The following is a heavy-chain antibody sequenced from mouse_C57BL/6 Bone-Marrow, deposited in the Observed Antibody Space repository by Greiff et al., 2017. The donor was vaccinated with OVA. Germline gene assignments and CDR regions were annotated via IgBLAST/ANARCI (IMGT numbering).Heavy chain of an antibody. CDR3: ARPYSNYYYAMGY. CDR1: GYAFSSSW. D-gene: IGHD2-5*01. Sequence: VQLQQSGPELVKPGASVKISCKASGYAFSSSWMNWVKQRPGKGLEWIGRIYPGDGDTNYNGKFKGKATLTADKSSSTAYMQLSSLTSEDSAVYFCARPYSNYYYAMGYWGQGTSVTVSS. J-gene: IGHJ4*01. V-gene: IGHV1-82*01. CDR2: IYPGDGDT.